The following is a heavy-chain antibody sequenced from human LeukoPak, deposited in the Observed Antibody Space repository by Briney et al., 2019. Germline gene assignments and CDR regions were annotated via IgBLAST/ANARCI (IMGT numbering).Heavy chain of an antibody. CDR3: AIGRDGYGDNWFVP. J-gene: IGHJ5*02. CDR2: IYYSGST. V-gene: IGHV4-59*01. Sequence: SETLSLICTVSGGSISSYYWSWIRQLPGKGLEWIGYIYYSGSTNYNPSLKSRVTISVDTSKNQFSLKLSSVTAADTAVYYCAIGRDGYGDNWFVPWGHGTVVTVSS. CDR1: GGSISSYY. D-gene: IGHD5-24*01.